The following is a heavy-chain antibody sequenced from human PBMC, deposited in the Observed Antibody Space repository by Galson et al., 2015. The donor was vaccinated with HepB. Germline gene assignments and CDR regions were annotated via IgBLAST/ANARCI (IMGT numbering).Heavy chain of an antibody. Sequence: CAISGDSVSSNSAAWTWIRQSPSRGLEWLGRTYYRSKWYNDYAVSVKSRITINPDTSKNQFSLQLNSVTPEDTAVYYCAREGLSSGYYFGFDYWGQGTLVTVSS. CDR1: GDSVSSNSAA. V-gene: IGHV6-1*01. CDR3: AREGLSSGYYFGFDY. CDR2: TYYRSKWYN. D-gene: IGHD3-22*01. J-gene: IGHJ4*02.